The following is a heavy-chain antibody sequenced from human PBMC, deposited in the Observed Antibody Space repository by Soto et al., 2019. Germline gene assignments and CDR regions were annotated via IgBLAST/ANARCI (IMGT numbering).Heavy chain of an antibody. D-gene: IGHD3-22*01. V-gene: IGHV3-48*01. CDR3: ARDTHAWLSPGPFDY. CDR2: ISSSSSTI. CDR1: GFTFSSYS. J-gene: IGHJ4*02. Sequence: GGSLRLSCAASGFTFSSYSMNWVRQAPGKGLEWVSSISSSSSTIYYADSVKGRFTISRDNAKNSLYLQMNSLRAEDTAVYYCARDTHAWLSPGPFDYWGQGTLVTVSS.